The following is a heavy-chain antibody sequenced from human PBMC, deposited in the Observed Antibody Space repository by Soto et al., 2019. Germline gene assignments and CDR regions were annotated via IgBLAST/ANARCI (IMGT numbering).Heavy chain of an antibody. CDR2: IYPGDSDT. CDR3: AGLRRSYPHAFDF. J-gene: IGHJ4*02. V-gene: IGHV5-51*01. D-gene: IGHD1-26*01. Sequence: GESLKISCKASRYSFTNQWIGWVRQMPGKGLGWVGIIYPGDSDTIYRPSFERQVTISADQSISTAYLQWNSLEPSDTALYFCAGLRRSYPHAFDFWGQGTLVTVSS. CDR1: RYSFTNQW.